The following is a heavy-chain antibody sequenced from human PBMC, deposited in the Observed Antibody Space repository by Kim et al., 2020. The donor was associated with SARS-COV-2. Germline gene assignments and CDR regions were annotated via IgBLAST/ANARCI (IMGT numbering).Heavy chain of an antibody. D-gene: IGHD2-8*01. CDR2: MSGTGAIT. J-gene: IGHJ4*02. Sequence: GGSLRLSCVASGFTFRTYAMTWVRQAPGKGLEWVSTMSGTGAITSYADSVKGRFTISRDNSNNTLYLQMNSLRVDDTARYYCARVSRVLDWGQGTLVTVSS. CDR1: GFTFRTYA. CDR3: ARVSRVLD. V-gene: IGHV3-23*01.